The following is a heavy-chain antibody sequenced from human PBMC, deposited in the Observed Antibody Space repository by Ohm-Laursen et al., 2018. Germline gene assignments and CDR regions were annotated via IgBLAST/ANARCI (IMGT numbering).Heavy chain of an antibody. CDR2: IWYDGSNK. J-gene: IGHJ6*02. CDR3: ARAELRYNYGPYYYYGVDV. CDR1: GFTFSSYG. V-gene: IGHV3-33*01. D-gene: IGHD5-18*01. Sequence: SLRLSCAASGFTFSSYGMHWVRQAPGKGLEWVAVIWYDGSNKYYADSVKGRFTISRDNSKNTLYLQMNSLRAEDTAVYYCARAELRYNYGPYYYYGVDVWGQGTTVTVSS.